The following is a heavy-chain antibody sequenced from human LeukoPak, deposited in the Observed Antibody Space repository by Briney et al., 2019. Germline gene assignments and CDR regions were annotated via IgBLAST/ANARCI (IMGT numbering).Heavy chain of an antibody. CDR1: GGSISSYY. Sequence: SETLSLTCTVSGGSISSYYWSWIRQPAGKGLEWIGRIYTSGSTNYNPSLKSRVTMSVDTSKNQFSLKLSSVTAADTAVYYCARGGQWLVPENAFDIWGQGTMVTVSS. CDR2: IYTSGST. V-gene: IGHV4-4*07. D-gene: IGHD6-19*01. CDR3: ARGGQWLVPENAFDI. J-gene: IGHJ3*02.